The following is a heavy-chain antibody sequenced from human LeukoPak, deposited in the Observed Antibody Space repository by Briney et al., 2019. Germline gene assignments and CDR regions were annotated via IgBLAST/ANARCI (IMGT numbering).Heavy chain of an antibody. V-gene: IGHV4-59*01. CDR3: AREVEDYMDV. CDR2: IYYSGST. Sequence: PSETLSLTCTVSGGSISSYYWSWIRQPPGKGLEWIGYIYYSGSTNYNPSLKSRVTISVDTSKNQFSLKLSSVTAADTAVYYCAREVEDYMDVWGKGTTVTISS. CDR1: GGSISSYY. D-gene: IGHD5-24*01. J-gene: IGHJ6*03.